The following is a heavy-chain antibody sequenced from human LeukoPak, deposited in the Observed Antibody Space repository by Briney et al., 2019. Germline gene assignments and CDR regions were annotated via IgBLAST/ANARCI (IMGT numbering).Heavy chain of an antibody. D-gene: IGHD3-22*01. CDR2: TYTSGST. CDR3: ARDAYDSSGLLRFLWFDP. CDR1: GGSISSYY. J-gene: IGHJ5*02. Sequence: SETLSLTCTVSGGSISSYYWSWIRQPAGKGLEWIGRTYTSGSTNYNPSLKSRVTMSVDTSKNQFSLKLSSVTAADTAVYYCARDAYDSSGLLRFLWFDPWGQGTLVTVSS. V-gene: IGHV4-4*07.